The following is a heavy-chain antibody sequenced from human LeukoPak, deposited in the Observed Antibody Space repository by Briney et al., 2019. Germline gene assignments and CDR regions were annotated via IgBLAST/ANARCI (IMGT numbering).Heavy chain of an antibody. V-gene: IGHV4-59*01. CDR3: AKDRYYDSIRHFDY. Sequence: SETLSLTCTVSGGSISSYYWSWIRQPPGKGLEWIGYIYYSGSTNYNPSLKSRVTISVGTSKNQFSLKLSSVTAADTAMYYCAKDRYYDSIRHFDYWGQGTLVTVSS. CDR2: IYYSGST. D-gene: IGHD3-22*01. J-gene: IGHJ4*02. CDR1: GGSISSYY.